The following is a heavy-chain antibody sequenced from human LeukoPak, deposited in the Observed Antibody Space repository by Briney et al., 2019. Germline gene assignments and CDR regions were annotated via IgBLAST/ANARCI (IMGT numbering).Heavy chain of an antibody. CDR3: ATVPWIPPAAMEHYYYYGMDV. Sequence: GPSVKVSCKVSGYTLTELSMHWVRQAPGKGLEWMGGFDPEDGETIYAQKFQGRVTMTEDTSTDTAYMELSSLRSEDTAVYYCATVPWIPPAAMEHYYYYGMDVWGQGTTVTVSS. V-gene: IGHV1-24*01. CDR2: FDPEDGET. D-gene: IGHD2-2*01. J-gene: IGHJ6*02. CDR1: GYTLTELS.